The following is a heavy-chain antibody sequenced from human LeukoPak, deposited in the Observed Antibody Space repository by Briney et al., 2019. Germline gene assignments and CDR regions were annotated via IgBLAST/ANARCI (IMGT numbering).Heavy chain of an antibody. D-gene: IGHD6-13*01. V-gene: IGHV1-2*02. Sequence: ASVRVSFKASGYTFTGYYMHWVRQAPGQGLEWMGWINPDSGGTNYAQKFQGRATMTRDTSISTAYMELSRLTSDDTAVYYCARGAASTSSWYDNWFDPWGHGTLVTVSS. CDR2: INPDSGGT. CDR3: ARGAASTSSWYDNWFDP. CDR1: GYTFTGYY. J-gene: IGHJ5*02.